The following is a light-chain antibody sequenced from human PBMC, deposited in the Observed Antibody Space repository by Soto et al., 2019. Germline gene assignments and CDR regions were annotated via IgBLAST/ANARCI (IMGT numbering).Light chain of an antibody. CDR1: SSTIGNNY. V-gene: IGLV1-51*01. J-gene: IGLJ2*01. CDR2: DNY. CDR3: GTWDSNLDNGVV. Sequence: QSVLTQPPSVSAAPGQWVTIFCSGSSSTIGNNYVSWYQQLPGTAPILLIYDNYYRPSGIPDRFSGSKSDTSATLVITGVQTGDEADYYCGTWDSNLDNGVVFGGGTKLTVL.